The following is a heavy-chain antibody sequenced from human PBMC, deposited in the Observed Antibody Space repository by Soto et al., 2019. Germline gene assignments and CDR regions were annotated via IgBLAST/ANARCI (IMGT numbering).Heavy chain of an antibody. J-gene: IGHJ4*02. Sequence: GSLRLSCAASGFTFSSYGMHWVRQGPGKGLEWVSSISTSGSHIYYADSLQGRFTISRDNAKNSLYLQINSLRAEDTAVYYCARGTTTLQREDRLDYWGQGTLVTVSS. CDR1: GFTFSSYG. V-gene: IGHV3-21*01. CDR3: ARGTTTLQREDRLDY. CDR2: ISTSGSHI. D-gene: IGHD6-25*01.